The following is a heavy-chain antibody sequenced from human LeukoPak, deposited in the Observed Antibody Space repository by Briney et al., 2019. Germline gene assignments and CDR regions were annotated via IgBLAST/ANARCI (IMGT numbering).Heavy chain of an antibody. CDR3: ARDLSGRLVPYYFDY. J-gene: IGHJ4*02. Sequence: GGSLRLSCADSGFTFSGYWMNWVRQAPGKGLEWVANIKQDGSEKYYVDSVKGRFTISRDNAKNSLYLQMNSLRAEDTAVYYCARDLSGRLVPYYFDYWGQGTLVTVSS. CDR2: IKQDGSEK. V-gene: IGHV3-7*03. D-gene: IGHD3-9*01. CDR1: GFTFSGYW.